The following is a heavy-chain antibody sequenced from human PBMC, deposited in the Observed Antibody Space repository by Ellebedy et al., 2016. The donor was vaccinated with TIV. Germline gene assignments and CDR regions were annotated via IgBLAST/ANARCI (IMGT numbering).Heavy chain of an antibody. CDR2: IIPIFGTA. D-gene: IGHD3-3*01. CDR3: ARDYDFWSGYPRGWFNP. V-gene: IGHV1-69*13. J-gene: IGHJ5*02. CDR1: GGTFSSYA. Sequence: SVKVSXXASGGTFSSYAISWVRQAPGQGLEWMGGIIPIFGTANYAQKFQGRVTITADESTSTAYMELSSLRSEDTAVYYCARDYDFWSGYPRGWFNPWGQGTLVTVSS.